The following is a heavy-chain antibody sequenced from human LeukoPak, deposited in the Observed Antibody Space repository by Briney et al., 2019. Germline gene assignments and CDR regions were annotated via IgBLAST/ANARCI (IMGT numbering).Heavy chain of an antibody. CDR3: ARAKWQLVRGREVPYYFDY. D-gene: IGHD6-6*01. CDR1: GGTFSRYA. CDR2: VIPIFGTA. V-gene: IGHV1-69*13. Sequence: GASVKVSCKASGGTFSRYAISWVRQAPGQGLEWMGGVIPIFGTANYAQKFQGRVTITADESTSTAYMELSSLRSEDTAVYYCARAKWQLVRGREVPYYFDYWGQGTLVTVSS. J-gene: IGHJ4*02.